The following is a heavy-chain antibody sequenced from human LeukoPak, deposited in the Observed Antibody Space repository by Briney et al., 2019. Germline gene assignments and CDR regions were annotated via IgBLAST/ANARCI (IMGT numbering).Heavy chain of an antibody. CDR2: MYIGGTS. CDR3: AGETAVAGRGVDY. Sequence: KTSETLSLTCSVSGGSFSNFFWSWIRQPAGKGLEWIGRMYIGGTSNYNPSLKSRVNMSLDTSKNHFSLNLTSVTAADTAVYYCAGETAVAGRGVDYWGQGTLVTVSS. D-gene: IGHD6-19*01. CDR1: GGSFSNFF. V-gene: IGHV4-4*07. J-gene: IGHJ4*02.